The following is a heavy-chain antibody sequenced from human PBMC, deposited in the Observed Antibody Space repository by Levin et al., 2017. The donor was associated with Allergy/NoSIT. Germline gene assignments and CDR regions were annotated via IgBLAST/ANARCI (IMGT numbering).Heavy chain of an antibody. CDR1: GFTFSDYY. CDR2: ISSSGSTI. Sequence: GGSLRLSCAASGFTFSDYYMSWIRQAPGKGLEWVSYISSSGSTIYYADSVKGRFTISRDNAKNSLYLQMNSLRAEDTAVYYCARDALWKYDSSGREIDYWGQGTLVTVSS. CDR3: ARDALWKYDSSGREIDY. V-gene: IGHV3-11*01. J-gene: IGHJ4*02. D-gene: IGHD3-22*01.